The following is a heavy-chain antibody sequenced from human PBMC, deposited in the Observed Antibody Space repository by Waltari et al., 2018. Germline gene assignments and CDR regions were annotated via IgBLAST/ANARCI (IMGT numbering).Heavy chain of an antibody. CDR2: IIPMVGKE. J-gene: IGHJ5*02. V-gene: IGHV1-69*13. CDR1: GYTFNHYA. CDR3: ARGYAHCNDGGCFSNWLDP. Sequence: QVHLVQSGAEVKKPGSSVKVSCTASGYTFNHYAITCVRQAPGQGLEWMGGIIPMVGKEKYAQKFQGRLAIAADESTSTAYMELRSLTSEDTATYYCARGYAHCNDGGCFSNWLDPWGQGTLVTVSS. D-gene: IGHD2-15*01.